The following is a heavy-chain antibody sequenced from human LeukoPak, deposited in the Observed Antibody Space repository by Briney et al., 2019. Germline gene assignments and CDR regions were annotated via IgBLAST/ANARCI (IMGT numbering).Heavy chain of an antibody. D-gene: IGHD3-10*01. CDR3: ARDCITMVRGVISSEPFFDY. CDR2: ISAYNGNT. J-gene: IGHJ4*02. Sequence: ASVKVSCKASGYTFTSYGISWVRQAPGQGLEWMGWISAYNGNTNYAQKLQGRVTMTTDTSTSTAYMELRSLRSDDTAGYYCARDCITMVRGVISSEPFFDYWGQGTLVTVSS. V-gene: IGHV1-18*01. CDR1: GYTFTSYG.